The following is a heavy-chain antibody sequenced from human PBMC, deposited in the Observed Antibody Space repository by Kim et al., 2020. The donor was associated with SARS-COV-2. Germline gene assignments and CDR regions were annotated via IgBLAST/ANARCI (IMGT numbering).Heavy chain of an antibody. D-gene: IGHD5-12*01. CDR1: GGSISSYY. CDR3: ARGRWLQSYYFDY. Sequence: SETLSLTCTVSGGSISSYYWSWIRQPPGKGLEWIGYIYYSGSTNYNPSLKSRVTISVDTSKNQFSLKLSSVTAADTAVYYCARGRWLQSYYFDYWGQGTLGTVSS. V-gene: IGHV4-59*08. CDR2: IYYSGST. J-gene: IGHJ4*02.